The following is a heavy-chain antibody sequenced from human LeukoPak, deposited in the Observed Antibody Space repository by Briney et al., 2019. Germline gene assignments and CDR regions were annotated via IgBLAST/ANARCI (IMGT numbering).Heavy chain of an antibody. D-gene: IGHD3-22*01. Sequence: GESLKIPCKGSGYSFTSYWITWVRQVPGKGLECMGRIDPSDSYTNCSPSFQGHVTISTDKSISTAYLQWSSLRASDTAMYYCARNRYYYDFSGYYVDYWGQGTLVTVSS. CDR1: GYSFTSYW. V-gene: IGHV5-10-1*01. CDR3: ARNRYYYDFSGYYVDY. CDR2: IDPSDSYT. J-gene: IGHJ4*02.